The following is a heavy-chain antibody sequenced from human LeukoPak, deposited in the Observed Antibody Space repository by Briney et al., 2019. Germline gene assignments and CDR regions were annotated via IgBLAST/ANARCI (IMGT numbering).Heavy chain of an antibody. CDR3: ARAVFWSGYYTSGNWFDP. Sequence: PGGSLRLSCAASGFTFSDYYMSWIRQAPGKGLEWVSYISSSGSTIYYADSVKGRFTTSRDNAKNSLYLQMNSLRAEDTAVYYCARAVFWSGYYTSGNWFDPWGQGTLVTVSS. D-gene: IGHD3-3*01. J-gene: IGHJ5*02. CDR2: ISSSGSTI. V-gene: IGHV3-11*01. CDR1: GFTFSDYY.